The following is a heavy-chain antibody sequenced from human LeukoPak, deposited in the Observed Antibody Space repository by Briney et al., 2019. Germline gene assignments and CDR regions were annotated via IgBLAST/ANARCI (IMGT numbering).Heavy chain of an antibody. J-gene: IGHJ4*02. CDR3: AREAGELLDY. CDR1: GFIVSSCY. CDR2: IHRDDKT. V-gene: IGHV3-53*01. Sequence: GGSLRLSCAASGFIVSSCYMYWVRQAPGKGLEWVSFIHRDDKTYYADSVKGRFTMSRDNSRNTLFLQMNSLGAEDTAVYYCAREAGELLDYWGQGTLVTVSS. D-gene: IGHD3-10*01.